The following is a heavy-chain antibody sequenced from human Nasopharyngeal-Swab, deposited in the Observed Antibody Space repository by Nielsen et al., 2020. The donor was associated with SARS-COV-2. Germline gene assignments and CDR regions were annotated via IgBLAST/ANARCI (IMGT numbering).Heavy chain of an antibody. CDR1: GFTFSSYW. J-gene: IGHJ4*02. V-gene: IGHV3-7*03. Sequence: GESLKISCASSGFTFSSYWMSWVRQAPGKGLEWVANINQDGTEKDYVDSVKGRFTISRDNAKKSLYLQMNSLRADDTAVYYCTIEDRYTSCCNEPAFYDHWGQGTLVTVSS. CDR3: TIEDRYTSCCNEPAFYDH. D-gene: IGHD2-2*01. CDR2: INQDGTEK.